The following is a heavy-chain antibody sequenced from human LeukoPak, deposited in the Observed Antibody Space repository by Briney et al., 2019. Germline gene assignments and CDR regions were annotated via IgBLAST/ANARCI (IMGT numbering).Heavy chain of an antibody. CDR2: IYSGGST. V-gene: IGHV3-53*01. CDR3: ARDPGVRCFDY. CDR1: GFTVSSNY. Sequence: GGSLRLSCAASGFTVSSNYMSWVRQAPGKGLEWVSVIYSGGSTYYADSVKGRFTISRDNSKNTLYLQMNSLRAEGTAVYYCARDPGVRCFDYWGQGTLVTVSS. J-gene: IGHJ4*02. D-gene: IGHD3-10*01.